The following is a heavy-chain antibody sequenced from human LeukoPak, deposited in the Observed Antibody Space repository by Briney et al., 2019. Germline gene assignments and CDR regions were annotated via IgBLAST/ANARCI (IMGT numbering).Heavy chain of an antibody. D-gene: IGHD1-14*01. CDR3: ARGPHHFYGMDV. CDR2: ITAYNGNT. V-gene: IGHV1-18*04. J-gene: IGHJ6*02. Sequence: AASVKVSCKASGYTFTTYTISRVRHPPGQGLEWLGWITAYNGNTYHAQRLQGRVTITTDTSTTTAYMELRSLTSDDTAVYFCARGPHHFYGMDVWGQGTTVTVS. CDR1: GYTFTTYT.